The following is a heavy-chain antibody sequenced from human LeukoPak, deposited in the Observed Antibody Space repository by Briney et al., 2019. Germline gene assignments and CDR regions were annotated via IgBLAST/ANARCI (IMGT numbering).Heavy chain of an antibody. J-gene: IGHJ4*02. CDR1: GYTFSVYW. D-gene: IGHD6-13*01. V-gene: IGHV1-2*02. CDR2: IIPKTGGT. CDR3: AREAAAAGENYFDY. Sequence: ASVKVSCKASGYTFSVYWIHWIRQAPGQGPEWMGWIIPKTGGTNFAPKFQGRVTMTRDTSISTAYMELSRLRSDDTAVYYCAREAAAAGENYFDYWGQGTLVTVSS.